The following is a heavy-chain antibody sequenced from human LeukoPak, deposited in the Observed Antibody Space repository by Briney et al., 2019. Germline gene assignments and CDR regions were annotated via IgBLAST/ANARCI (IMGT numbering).Heavy chain of an antibody. D-gene: IGHD6-6*01. Sequence: SSVKVSCKASGGTFSSYAISWVRQAPGQGLEWMGGIIPIFGTANYAQEFQGRVTITTDESTSTAYMELSSLRSEDTAVYYCARGGWYSSSSLFDYWGQGTLVTVSS. CDR2: IIPIFGTA. CDR1: GGTFSSYA. CDR3: ARGGWYSSSSLFDY. J-gene: IGHJ4*02. V-gene: IGHV1-69*05.